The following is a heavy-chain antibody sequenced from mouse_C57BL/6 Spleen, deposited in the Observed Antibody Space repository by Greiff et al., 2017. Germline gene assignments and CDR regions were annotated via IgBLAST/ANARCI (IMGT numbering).Heavy chain of an antibody. CDR1: GYTFTSSG. V-gene: IGHV1-81*01. Sequence: QVQLQQSGAELARPGASVKLSCKASGYTFTSSGISWVKQRTGQGLEWIGEIYPRSGNTYYNEKFKGKATLTADKSSSTAYMELRSLTSEDSAVYFCARRTDYWGQGTTLTVSS. CDR2: IYPRSGNT. J-gene: IGHJ2*01. CDR3: ARRTDY.